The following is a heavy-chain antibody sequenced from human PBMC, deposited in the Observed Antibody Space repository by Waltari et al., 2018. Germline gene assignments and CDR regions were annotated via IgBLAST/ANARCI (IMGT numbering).Heavy chain of an antibody. J-gene: IGHJ4*02. CDR3: ARKGGRGYTYGPFYFDS. Sequence: EVQLLEAGGDLVQPGGSLRLSCAASGFTFSDYWMHWVRQAPGKGLVWVERINGDGYGITYSDSVQGRVTISRDNTKNTVYLQLNSLRADDTAVYYCARKGGRGYTYGPFYFDSWGRGTLVTVSS. V-gene: IGHV3-74*01. D-gene: IGHD5-18*01. CDR2: INGDGYGI. CDR1: GFTFSDYW.